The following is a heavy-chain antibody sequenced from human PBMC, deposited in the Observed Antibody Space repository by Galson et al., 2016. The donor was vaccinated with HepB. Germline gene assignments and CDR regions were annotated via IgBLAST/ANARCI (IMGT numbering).Heavy chain of an antibody. CDR2: IKTNADGATV. Sequence: SLRLSCAASGFNFTNAWLNWVRQAPGKGLEWIGRIKTNADGATVDYAAPVNGRFTLSRDDSKHILYLQMSSLITEDTAVYYCTTPSGTSIPYWGQGTLVTVSS. D-gene: IGHD1-26*01. V-gene: IGHV3-15*01. CDR1: GFNFTNAW. CDR3: TTPSGTSIPY. J-gene: IGHJ4*02.